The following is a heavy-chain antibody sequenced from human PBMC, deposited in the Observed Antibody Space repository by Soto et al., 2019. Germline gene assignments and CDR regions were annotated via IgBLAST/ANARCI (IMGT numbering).Heavy chain of an antibody. J-gene: IGHJ6*02. CDR1: GFTFSDHY. V-gene: IGHV3-72*01. Sequence: EVQLVESGGGLVQPGGSLRLSGAASGFTFSDHYMDWVRQAPGKGLEWVGRTRNKANSYTTEYAASGKGRFTISRDDSKITLNLQMNSLKNEDTAVYYCARGPPARVTTGYYYGMDVWGQGTTFTVSS. D-gene: IGHD4-17*01. CDR2: TRNKANSYTT. CDR3: ARGPPARVTTGYYYGMDV.